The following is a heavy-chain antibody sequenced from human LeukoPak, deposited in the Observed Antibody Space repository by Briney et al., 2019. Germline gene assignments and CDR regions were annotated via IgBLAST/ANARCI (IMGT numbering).Heavy chain of an antibody. CDR3: ARQATVVIPRYDAFDI. D-gene: IGHD4-11*01. V-gene: IGHV5-51*01. J-gene: IGHJ3*02. CDR2: IYPGDSDT. Sequence: GESLKISCKGSGYSFTSYWIGWVRQMPGKGLEWMGIIYPGDSDTRYNPSFQGQVTISADKSISTAYLQWSSLKASDTAMYYCARQATVVIPRYDAFDIWGQGTMVTVSS. CDR1: GYSFTSYW.